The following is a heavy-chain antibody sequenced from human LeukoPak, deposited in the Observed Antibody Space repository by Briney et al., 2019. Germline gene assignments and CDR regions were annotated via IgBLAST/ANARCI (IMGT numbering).Heavy chain of an antibody. CDR1: GFTFSSYG. CDR3: RGGLRDYIDY. D-gene: IGHD5-12*01. J-gene: IGHJ4*02. V-gene: IGHV3-30*03. CDR2: ISYDGSNK. Sequence: PGGSLRLSCAASGFTFSSYGMHWVRQAPGKGLEWVAVISYDGSNKYYADSVKGRFTISRDNSKNTLYLQINSLRAEDTAVYYCRGGLRDYIDYWGQGTLVTVSS.